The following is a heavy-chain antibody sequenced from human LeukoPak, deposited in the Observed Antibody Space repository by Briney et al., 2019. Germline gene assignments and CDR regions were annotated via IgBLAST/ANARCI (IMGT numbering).Heavy chain of an antibody. CDR2: IYYSGIT. CDR3: ARHVDWVAAAFFDD. Sequence: PSETLSLTCSVSSVSISGYNWGWHRQPPGKGLEWIGFIYYSGITKYNPSLKSRVTISVDTSKIQFSLKLGSVTDADTAVYYCARHVDWVAAAFFDDWGQGTLVTVSS. D-gene: IGHD3/OR15-3a*01. J-gene: IGHJ4*02. V-gene: IGHV4-59*08. CDR1: SVSISGYN.